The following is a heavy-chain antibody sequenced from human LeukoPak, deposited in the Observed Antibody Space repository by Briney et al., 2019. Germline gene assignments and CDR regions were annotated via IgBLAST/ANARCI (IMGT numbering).Heavy chain of an antibody. V-gene: IGHV4-34*01. CDR1: GGSFSGYY. Sequence: SQTLSLTCAVYGGSFSGYYWSWIRQPPGKGLEWIGEIYHSGSTNYNPSLKSRVTISVDKSKNQFSLKLSSVTAADTAVYYCARVVQWGQGTLVTVSS. CDR3: ARVVQ. CDR2: IYHSGST. J-gene: IGHJ4*02.